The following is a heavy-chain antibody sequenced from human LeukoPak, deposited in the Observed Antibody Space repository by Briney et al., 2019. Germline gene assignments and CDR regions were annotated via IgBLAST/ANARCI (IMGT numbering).Heavy chain of an antibody. V-gene: IGHV4-34*01. Sequence: SETPSLTCAVYGGSFSGYYWSWIRQPPGKGLEWIGEINHSGSTNYNPSLKSRVTISIDASKKEFSLNLRSVTAADTAVYYCAGASRDYRFDYWGQGTLVPVSS. CDR3: AGASRDYRFDY. CDR2: INHSGST. D-gene: IGHD4-11*01. CDR1: GGSFSGYY. J-gene: IGHJ4*02.